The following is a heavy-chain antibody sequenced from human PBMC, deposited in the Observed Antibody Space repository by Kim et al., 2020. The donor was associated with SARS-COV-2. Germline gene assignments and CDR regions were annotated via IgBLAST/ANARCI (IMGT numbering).Heavy chain of an antibody. D-gene: IGHD3-3*01. V-gene: IGHV3-30*18. J-gene: IGHJ6*02. CDR2: ISYDGSNK. CDR3: AKDQKYYDFWSGYFSGQDDAENYYYYGMDV. Sequence: GGSLRLSCAASGFTFSSYGMHWVRQAPGKGLEWVAVISYDGSNKYYADSVKGRFTISRDNSKNTLYLQMNSLRAEDTAVYYCAKDQKYYDFWSGYFSGQDDAENYYYYGMDVWGQGTTVTVSS. CDR1: GFTFSSYG.